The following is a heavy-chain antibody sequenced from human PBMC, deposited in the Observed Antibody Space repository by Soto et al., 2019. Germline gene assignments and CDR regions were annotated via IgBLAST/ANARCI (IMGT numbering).Heavy chain of an antibody. CDR1: GGSISSYY. CDR2: IYYSGST. J-gene: IGHJ4*02. CDR3: ARRYGTLFDY. V-gene: IGHV4-59*08. D-gene: IGHD4-17*01. Sequence: QVQLQESGPGLVKPSETLSLTCTVSGGSISSYYWSWIRQPPGKGLEWIGYIYYSGSTNYNPSHNRRVTISVDTSKNQFALKLSSVTAADTAVYYCARRYGTLFDYWGQGTLVTVSS.